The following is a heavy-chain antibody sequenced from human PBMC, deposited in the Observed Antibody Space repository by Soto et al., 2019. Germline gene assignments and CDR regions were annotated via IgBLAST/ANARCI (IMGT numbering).Heavy chain of an antibody. CDR3: AIIGSGDYRDFDY. D-gene: IGHD4-4*01. Sequence: GASVKVSCKGLGYTFTSYGISWVRQAPGQGLEWMGWIRPNDGHTNYAQKFQDRVTMTRDTSTTTVYMDLRSLGSDDTAVYYCAIIGSGDYRDFDYWGQGTLVTVSS. CDR2: IRPNDGHT. J-gene: IGHJ4*02. CDR1: GYTFTSYG. V-gene: IGHV1-18*01.